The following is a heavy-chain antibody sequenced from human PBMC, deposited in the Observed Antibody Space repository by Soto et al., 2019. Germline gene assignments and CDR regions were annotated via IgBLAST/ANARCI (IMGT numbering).Heavy chain of an antibody. CDR2: IIPIFGTA. D-gene: IGHD6-19*01. V-gene: IGHV1-69*12. CDR1: GGTFSSYA. CDR3: GAVEAPYYCYGMDV. J-gene: IGHJ6*02. Sequence: QVQLVQSGAEVKKPVSSVKVSCKASGGTFSSYAISWVRQAPGQGHEWMGGIIPIFGTANYAQKFQGTVAITADESTSTAYMELSSLRSEDTAVYYCGAVEAPYYCYGMDVWGQGTTVTVSS.